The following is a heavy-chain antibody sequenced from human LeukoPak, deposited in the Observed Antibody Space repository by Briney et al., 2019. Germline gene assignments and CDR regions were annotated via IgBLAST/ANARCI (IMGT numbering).Heavy chain of an antibody. CDR3: ARGPWGYFDWLPGGSYYYYYMDV. D-gene: IGHD3-9*01. CDR2: ISAXXXKX. V-gene: IGHV1-18*01. CDR1: XXTFTSXG. J-gene: IGHJ6*03. Sequence: GASVKXXXXXXXXTFTSXGXXXVRQAPXQGRXXXGXISAXXXKXNYAHKLQSRVTMTTDTSTSTAYMELRSLRSDDTAVYYCARGPWGYFDWLPGGSYYYYYMDVWGKGTTVTVSS.